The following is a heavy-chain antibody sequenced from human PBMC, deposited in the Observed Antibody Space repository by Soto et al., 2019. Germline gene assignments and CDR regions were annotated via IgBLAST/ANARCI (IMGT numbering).Heavy chain of an antibody. J-gene: IGHJ4*02. CDR1: GGSFSGYY. CDR2: INHSGST. Sequence: SETLSLTCAVYGGSFSGYYWSWIRQPPGKGLEWIGEINHSGSTNYNLSLKSRVTISVDKSKNQFSLKLSSVTAADTAVYYCASRLRFLDYWGQGTLVTVSS. CDR3: ASRLRFLDY. D-gene: IGHD3-3*01. V-gene: IGHV4-34*01.